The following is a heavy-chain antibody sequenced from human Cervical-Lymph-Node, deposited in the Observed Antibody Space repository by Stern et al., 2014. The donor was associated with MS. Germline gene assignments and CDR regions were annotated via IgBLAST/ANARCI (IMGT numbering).Heavy chain of an antibody. V-gene: IGHV3-53*01. CDR1: GFTVSRDY. Sequence: EVQLVESGGGVIQPGGSLRLSCTASGFTVSRDYMTWVRQAPGKGLEWVSLITNVGSTFYTDSMKGRFTISRDDSKNPVYLHMTSLRAEDTAMYCCARDTSSPERSDWWGQGTLVTVSS. CDR3: ARDTSSPERSDW. D-gene: IGHD1-1*01. J-gene: IGHJ4*02. CDR2: ITNVGST.